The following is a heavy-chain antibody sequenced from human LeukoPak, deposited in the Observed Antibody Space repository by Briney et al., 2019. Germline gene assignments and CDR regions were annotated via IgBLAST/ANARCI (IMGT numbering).Heavy chain of an antibody. Sequence: PGRSLRLSCAASGFTFDDYAMHWVRQAPGKGLEWVSGISWNSGSIGYADSVKGRFTISRDNSKNTLYLQMNSLRAEDTAVYYCAKGDYGDSPCYFDYWGQGTLVTVSS. CDR3: AKGDYGDSPCYFDY. V-gene: IGHV3-9*01. CDR2: ISWNSGSI. J-gene: IGHJ4*02. D-gene: IGHD4-17*01. CDR1: GFTFDDYA.